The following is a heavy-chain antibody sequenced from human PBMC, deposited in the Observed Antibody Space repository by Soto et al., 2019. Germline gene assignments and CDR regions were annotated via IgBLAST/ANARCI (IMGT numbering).Heavy chain of an antibody. D-gene: IGHD2-2*01. CDR1: GFAFNYYA. V-gene: IGHV3-23*01. CDR2: LSNTDGTA. Sequence: PGGSLRLSCSASGFAFNYYAMGWVRQAPGKGLEWVSTLSNTDGTAYYADSVKGRFTISRDTSKNTLYLQMNSLRAEDTAVYYCAKSPIVVISPADQSYYFDYWGQGTLVTVSS. J-gene: IGHJ4*02. CDR3: AKSPIVVISPADQSYYFDY.